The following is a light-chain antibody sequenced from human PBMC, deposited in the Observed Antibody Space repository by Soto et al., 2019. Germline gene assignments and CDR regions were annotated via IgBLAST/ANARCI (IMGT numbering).Light chain of an antibody. CDR1: SSDVGGYNY. CDR2: EVS. Sequence: QSALTQPASVSGSPGQSITISCTGTSSDVGGYNYVSWYQQHPGKAPKLMIYEVSNRPSGVSNRFSGSKSGNTASLTISGLQAEEEADYYCSSYTSISTVFGGGTKVTVL. V-gene: IGLV2-14*01. CDR3: SSYTSISTV. J-gene: IGLJ2*01.